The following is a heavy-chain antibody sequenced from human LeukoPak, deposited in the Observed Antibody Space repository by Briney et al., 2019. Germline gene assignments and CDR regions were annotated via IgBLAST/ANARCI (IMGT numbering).Heavy chain of an antibody. Sequence: PSETLSLTCNVSSGSISNSRYYWGWIRQPPGKGLEWIGSIYYSGSTYYNPSLKSRVTISVDTSKNQFSLKLSSVTAADTAVYYCARGRDIVATLSFDYWGQGTLVTVSS. CDR1: SGSISNSRYY. CDR3: ARGRDIVATLSFDY. V-gene: IGHV4-39*07. D-gene: IGHD5-12*01. CDR2: IYYSGST. J-gene: IGHJ4*02.